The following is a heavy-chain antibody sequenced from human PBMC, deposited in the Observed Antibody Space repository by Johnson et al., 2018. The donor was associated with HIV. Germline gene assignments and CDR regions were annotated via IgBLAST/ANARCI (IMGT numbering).Heavy chain of an antibody. V-gene: IGHV3-48*03. CDR2: ISSGDNTI. D-gene: IGHD3-9*01. Sequence: VQLVESGGGVVQPGRSLRLSCAASGFTFSSYAMHWARQAPGKGLEWVSYISSGDNTIYYADSVKGRFTISRDNAKNSLYLQMNSLRAEDTALYYCASVYYDILTGYYYDAFDMWGRGTMVTVSS. J-gene: IGHJ3*02. CDR1: GFTFSSYA. CDR3: ASVYYDILTGYYYDAFDM.